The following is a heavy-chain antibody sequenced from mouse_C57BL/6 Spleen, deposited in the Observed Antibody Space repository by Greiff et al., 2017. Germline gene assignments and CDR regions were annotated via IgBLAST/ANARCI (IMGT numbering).Heavy chain of an antibody. J-gene: IGHJ3*01. CDR2: IHPNSGST. Sequence: QVQLKQPGAELVKPGASVKLSCKASGYTFTSYWMHWVKQRPGQGLEWIGMIHPNSGSTNYNEKFKSKATLTVDKSSSTAYMQLSSLTSEDSAVYYCARYDYDGAGFAYWGQGTLVTVSA. CDR3: ARYDYDGAGFAY. CDR1: GYTFTSYW. D-gene: IGHD2-4*01. V-gene: IGHV1-64*01.